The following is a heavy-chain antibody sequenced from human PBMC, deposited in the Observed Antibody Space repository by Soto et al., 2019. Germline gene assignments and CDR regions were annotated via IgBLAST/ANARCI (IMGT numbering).Heavy chain of an antibody. CDR1: GGTFSSYS. V-gene: IGHV1-69*01. Sequence: QVQLVQSGAEVKKPGSSVKVSCKASGGTFSSYSINWVRQAPGQGLEWMGGIIPIFGTANSAQKFQGRVTLTADESTSTAHMKLNSLRNEDTAVYYCARPFQSWPGGWYFDLWGRGTLVTVSS. CDR2: IIPIFGTA. D-gene: IGHD3-16*01. J-gene: IGHJ2*01. CDR3: ARPFQSWPGGWYFDL.